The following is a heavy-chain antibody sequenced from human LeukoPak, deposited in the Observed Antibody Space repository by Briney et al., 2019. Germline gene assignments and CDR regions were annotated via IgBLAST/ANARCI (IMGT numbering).Heavy chain of an antibody. CDR1: GFTFADFG. Sequence: GGSLRLSCAASGFTFADFGMSWVRQAPGKGLEWVSGIHWKTNAVGYAESVRGRFTISRDNAKNSLCLEMNSLRAEDTAFYFCGRGDGGDYWGQGTLVTVSS. J-gene: IGHJ4*02. V-gene: IGHV3-20*04. CDR3: GRGDGGDY. D-gene: IGHD4-23*01. CDR2: IHWKTNAV.